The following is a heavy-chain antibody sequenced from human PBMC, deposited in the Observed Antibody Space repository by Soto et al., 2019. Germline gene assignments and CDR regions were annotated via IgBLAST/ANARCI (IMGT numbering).Heavy chain of an antibody. V-gene: IGHV1-2*04. J-gene: IGHJ5*02. D-gene: IGHD6-13*01. CDR1: GYTFTSYY. CDR2: INPNSGGT. Sequence: ASVKVSCKASGYTFTSYYMHWVRQAPGQGLEWMGWINPNSGGTNYAQKFQGWVTMTRDTSISTAYMELSRLRSDDTAVYYCARAPLYSSSWKNNWFDPWGQGTLVTVSS. CDR3: ARAPLYSSSWKNNWFDP.